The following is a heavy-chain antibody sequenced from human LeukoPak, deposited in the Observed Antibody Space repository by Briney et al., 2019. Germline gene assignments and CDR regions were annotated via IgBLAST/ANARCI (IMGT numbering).Heavy chain of an antibody. CDR1: RFTFSSYA. Sequence: GGSLRLSCAASRFTFSSYAMSWVRQAPGKGLEWVSAISGSGGSTYYADSVKGRFTISRDNSKNTLYLQRTSLRAVDRAVYYCPSDTSIVIYYYYYMDVWGKGTTVTVSS. CDR3: PSDTSIVIYYYYYMDV. D-gene: IGHD5-18*01. CDR2: ISGSGGST. J-gene: IGHJ6*03. V-gene: IGHV3-23*01.